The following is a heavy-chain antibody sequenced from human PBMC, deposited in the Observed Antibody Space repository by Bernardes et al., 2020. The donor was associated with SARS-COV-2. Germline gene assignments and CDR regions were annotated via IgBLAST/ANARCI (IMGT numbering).Heavy chain of an antibody. CDR1: GFTFSSYW. CDR2: IKQDGSEI. V-gene: IGHV3-7*01. D-gene: IGHD3-16*01. J-gene: IGHJ6*02. CDR3: ARDRAWGEPHGMDV. Sequence: GSLRLSCAASGFTFSSYWMSWVRQAPDGKGLAWVANIKQDGSEIYYVDSVKGRFTISRDNAKKSLYLQMNSLRAEDTAVYYCARDRAWGEPHGMDVWGQGTTVTVSS.